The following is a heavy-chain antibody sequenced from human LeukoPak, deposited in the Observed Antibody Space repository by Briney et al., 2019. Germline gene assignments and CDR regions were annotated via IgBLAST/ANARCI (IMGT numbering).Heavy chain of an antibody. CDR3: ARLGADYYDSSGYYYNYYFDY. V-gene: IGHV4-61*01. Sequence: SETLSLTCTVSGGSVSSGSYFWSWIRQPPGKGLEWIGYIYYSGSTYYNPSLKSRVTISVDTSKNQFSLKLSSVTAADTAVYYCARLGADYYDSSGYYYNYYFDYWGQGTLVTVSS. D-gene: IGHD3-22*01. CDR2: IYYSGST. CDR1: GGSVSSGSYF. J-gene: IGHJ4*02.